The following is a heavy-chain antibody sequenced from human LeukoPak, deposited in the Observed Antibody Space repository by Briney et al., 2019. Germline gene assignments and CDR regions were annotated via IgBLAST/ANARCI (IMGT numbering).Heavy chain of an antibody. CDR1: GFTFSSYW. CDR3: ARELDHYYGSVFDP. V-gene: IGHV3-7*03. Sequence: GGSVRLSCAASGFTFSSYWMSWVRQAPGKGLEWVANIKQDGSEKYYVDSVKGRFTISRDNAKNSLYLQMNSLRAEDTAVYYCARELDHYYGSVFDPWGQGTLVTVSS. D-gene: IGHD3-10*01. CDR2: IKQDGSEK. J-gene: IGHJ5*02.